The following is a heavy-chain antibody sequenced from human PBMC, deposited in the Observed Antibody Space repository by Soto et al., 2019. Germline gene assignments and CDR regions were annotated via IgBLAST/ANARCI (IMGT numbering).Heavy chain of an antibody. V-gene: IGHV3-30-3*01. Sequence: PGGSLRLSCAASGFTFSSYAMHWVRQAPGKGLEWVAVISYDGSNKYYADSVKGRFTISRDNSKNTLYLQMNSLRAEDTAVYYCARVFDWDCTNGVCYRGPHYYYGMDVWGQGTTVTVSS. J-gene: IGHJ6*02. CDR1: GFTFSSYA. CDR3: ARVFDWDCTNGVCYRGPHYYYGMDV. CDR2: ISYDGSNK. D-gene: IGHD2-8*01.